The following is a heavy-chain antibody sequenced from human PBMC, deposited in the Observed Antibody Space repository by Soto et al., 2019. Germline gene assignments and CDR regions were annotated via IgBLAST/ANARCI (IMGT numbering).Heavy chain of an antibody. CDR1: GFSFSSYA. CDR2: ISGSGGST. Sequence: GGSLRLSCAASGFSFSSYAMSWVRQAPGKGLEWVSAISGSGGSTYYADSVKGQFTIPRDNSKNTLYLQMNSLRAEDTAVYYCAKDLYSSRWQFDYWGQGTLVTVSS. V-gene: IGHV3-23*01. D-gene: IGHD6-13*01. CDR3: AKDLYSSRWQFDY. J-gene: IGHJ4*02.